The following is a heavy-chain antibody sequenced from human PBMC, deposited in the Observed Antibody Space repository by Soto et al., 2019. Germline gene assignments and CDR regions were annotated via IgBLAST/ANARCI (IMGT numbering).Heavy chain of an antibody. CDR1: GFTFSTYG. CDR2: ISYDGSNK. D-gene: IGHD2-2*01. J-gene: IGHJ6*02. V-gene: IGHV3-30*18. Sequence: QVQLVESEGGVVQPGRSLRLSCAASGFTFSTYGMHWVRQAPGKGLEWVAVISYDGSNKYYADSVKGRFTISRDNSKNTLYLQMNSLRAEDTAVYYCAKATGYCYSSSCRDYYYYYGMDVWGQGTTVTVSS. CDR3: AKATGYCYSSSCRDYYYYYGMDV.